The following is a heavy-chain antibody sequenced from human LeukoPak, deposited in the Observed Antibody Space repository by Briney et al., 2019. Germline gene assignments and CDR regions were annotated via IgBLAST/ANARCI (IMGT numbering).Heavy chain of an antibody. CDR2: ISGSGVTT. D-gene: IGHD1-26*01. Sequence: GGSLRLSCVASGFTFSSYAMSWVRQAPGKGLEWVSAISGSGVTTHYAGSVKGRFSISRDNSKNTLYPQMNSLRAEDTALYYCAKKVVVGATSPYSDFQDWGQGTLVTVSS. J-gene: IGHJ1*01. CDR1: GFTFSSYA. V-gene: IGHV3-23*01. CDR3: AKKVVVGATSPYSDFQD.